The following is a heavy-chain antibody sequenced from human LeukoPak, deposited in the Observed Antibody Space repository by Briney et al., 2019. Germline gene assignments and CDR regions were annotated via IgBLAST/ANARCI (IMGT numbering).Heavy chain of an antibody. D-gene: IGHD6-19*01. CDR2: IYPGDSDT. CDR1: GYSFTSYW. Sequence: GESLKISCKGSGYSFTSYWIGWVRQMPGKGLEWMGIIYPGDSDTRYGPSFQGHVTISADNSISTSYLQWISLKPSDTATYYCARLSSGWYPGFDFDCWGQGTMVTVSS. J-gene: IGHJ4*02. CDR3: ARLSSGWYPGFDFDC. V-gene: IGHV5-51*01.